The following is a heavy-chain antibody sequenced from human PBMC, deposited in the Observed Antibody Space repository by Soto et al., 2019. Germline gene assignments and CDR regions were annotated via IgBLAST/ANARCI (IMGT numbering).Heavy chain of an antibody. J-gene: IGHJ6*02. CDR2: ISYDGSNK. CDR1: GFTFSSYA. D-gene: IGHD6-6*01. V-gene: IGHV3-30-3*01. CDR3: ARAARSNYYYGMDV. Sequence: QVQLVESGGGVVQPGRSLRLSCAASGFTFSSYAMHWVRQAPGKGLEWVAVISYDGSNKYYADSVKGRFTISRDNSKNTLDLQMNSLRAEDTAVYYCARAARSNYYYGMDVWGQGTTVTVSS.